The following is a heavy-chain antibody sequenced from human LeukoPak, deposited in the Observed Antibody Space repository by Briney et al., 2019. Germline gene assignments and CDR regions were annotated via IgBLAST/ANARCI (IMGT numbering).Heavy chain of an antibody. J-gene: IGHJ5*02. D-gene: IGHD3-10*01. CDR3: ARGEYYYGSGSYNWFDP. Sequence: PSETLSLTCTVSGGSISSSSYYWGWIRQPPGKGLEWIVEINHNGSTNYNPSLKSRVTISVDTSKNQFSLKLSSVTAADTAVYYCARGEYYYGSGSYNWFDPWGQGTLVTVSS. CDR2: INHNGST. CDR1: GGSISSSSYY. V-gene: IGHV4-39*07.